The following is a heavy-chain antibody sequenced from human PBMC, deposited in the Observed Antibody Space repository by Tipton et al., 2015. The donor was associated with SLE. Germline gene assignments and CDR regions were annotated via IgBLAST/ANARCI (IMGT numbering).Heavy chain of an antibody. CDR1: GGSFTTYY. CDR3: ARLIAARPGYYCGMDV. V-gene: IGHV4-34*01. Sequence: TLSLTCSVYGGSFTTYYWNWIRQPPGKGLEWIGEINQSGSTNYNPSLKGRVTISVDTSKNQFSLKMKSVTAADTAVYYCARLIAARPGYYCGMDVWGQGTTVTVSS. CDR2: INQSGST. J-gene: IGHJ6*02. D-gene: IGHD6-6*01.